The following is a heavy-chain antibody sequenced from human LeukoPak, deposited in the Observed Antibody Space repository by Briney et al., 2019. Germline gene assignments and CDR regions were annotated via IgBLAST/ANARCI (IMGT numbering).Heavy chain of an antibody. J-gene: IGHJ3*02. Sequence: GGSLRLSCAASGFSFSSSSMNWVRQAPGKGLEWVSYISSSSSTMYYADSVKGRFTISRDNAKNSLYLQMNSLRAEDTAVYYCARGSCSGGSCYSTDAFDIWGQGTMVTVSS. CDR3: ARGSCSGGSCYSTDAFDI. D-gene: IGHD2-15*01. CDR2: ISSSSSTM. V-gene: IGHV3-48*04. CDR1: GFSFSSSS.